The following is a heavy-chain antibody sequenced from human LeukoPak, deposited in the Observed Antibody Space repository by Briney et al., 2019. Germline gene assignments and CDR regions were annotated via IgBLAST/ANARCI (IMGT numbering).Heavy chain of an antibody. V-gene: IGHV4-59*01. D-gene: IGHD6-6*01. CDR3: AVGAARRDWFDP. CDR2: IYYSGST. J-gene: IGHJ5*02. CDR1: GGSFSGYY. Sequence: SETLSLTCAVYGGSFSGYYWSWIRQPPGKGLEWIGYIYYSGSTNYNPSLKSRVTISVDTSKNQFSLKLSSVTAADTAVYYCAVGAARRDWFDPWGQGTLVTVSS.